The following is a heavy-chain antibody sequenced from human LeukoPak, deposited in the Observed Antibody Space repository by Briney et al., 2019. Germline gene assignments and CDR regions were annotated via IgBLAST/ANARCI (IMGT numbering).Heavy chain of an antibody. D-gene: IGHD3-10*01. CDR2: MKGDGSEI. J-gene: IGHJ4*02. CDR1: GFIFSTYW. V-gene: IGHV3-7*03. CDR3: ARGYGSGSLLDY. Sequence: PGGSMRLSCAASGFIFSTYWMMWARQAPGKGLEWVANMKGDGSEIHYVDSVKGRFTISRDNAKNSLYLQMNSLRAEDTALYHCARGYGSGSLLDYWGQGTLVTVSS.